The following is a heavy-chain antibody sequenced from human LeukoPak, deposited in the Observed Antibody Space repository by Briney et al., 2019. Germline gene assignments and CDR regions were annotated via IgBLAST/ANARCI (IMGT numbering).Heavy chain of an antibody. CDR2: ISSTSTYI. J-gene: IGHJ1*01. V-gene: IGHV3-21*01. CDR3: ARDAGGYPEYFQH. CDR1: GFXFRSYC. D-gene: IGHD1-26*01. Sequence: GGSLRLPCAASGFXFRSYCLNWVRQAPGTGLEWVAAISSTSTYISYTDSVKGRFTISRDNAKNSLYLQMNSLRAEDTAVYYCARDAGGYPEYFQHWGQGTLVTVSS.